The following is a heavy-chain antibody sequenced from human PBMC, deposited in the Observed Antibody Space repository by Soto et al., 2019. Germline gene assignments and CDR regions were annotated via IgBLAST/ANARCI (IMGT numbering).Heavy chain of an antibody. CDR1: GFTFSDYG. Sequence: QVQLIESGGGVVQPGRSLRLSCAASGFTFSDYGMHWVRQAPGKGLEWVSLISYDGSNTYYSDSAKGRFTISRDNSKNTVYLQMNSLRTEDTAVYYCAKAHSAVLTAPTARLLDNWGQGALVTVSS. CDR2: ISYDGSNT. CDR3: AKAHSAVLTAPTARLLDN. D-gene: IGHD2-21*02. J-gene: IGHJ4*02. V-gene: IGHV3-30*18.